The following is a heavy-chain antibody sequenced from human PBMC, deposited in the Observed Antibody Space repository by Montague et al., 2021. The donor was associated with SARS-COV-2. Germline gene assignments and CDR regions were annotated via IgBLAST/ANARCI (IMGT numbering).Heavy chain of an antibody. CDR3: AREGALVGTPMMAFDY. J-gene: IGHJ4*02. V-gene: IGHV3-30*04. CDR2: ISYDGSNA. CDR1: GFTFSSYT. D-gene: IGHD3-22*01. Sequence: SLRLSCAASGFTFSSYTMHWVRQAPGKGLEWVAIISYDGSNAYYADSVKGRFTVSRDNSKRTLYLEMDSPRAEDTAVYYRAREGALVGTPMMAFDYWGQGTLVTVSS.